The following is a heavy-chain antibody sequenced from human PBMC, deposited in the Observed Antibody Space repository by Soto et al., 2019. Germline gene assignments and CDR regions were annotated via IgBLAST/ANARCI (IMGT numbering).Heavy chain of an antibody. CDR2: IIPILGIA. V-gene: IGHV1-69*08. D-gene: IGHD2-2*01. J-gene: IGHJ4*02. CDR1: GGTFSSYT. CDR3: ARDVGYCSSTSCYGY. Sequence: QVQLVQSGAEVKKPGSSVKVSCKASGGTFSSYTISWVRQAPGQGLEWMGRIIPILGIANYAQKFQGRVRITADKSTSTAYMELSSLRSEDTAVYYCARDVGYCSSTSCYGYWGQGTLVTVSS.